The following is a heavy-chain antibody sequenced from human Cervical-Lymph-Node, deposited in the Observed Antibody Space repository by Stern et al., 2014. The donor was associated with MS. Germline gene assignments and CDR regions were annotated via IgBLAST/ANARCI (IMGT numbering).Heavy chain of an antibody. CDR1: GGTFSSYA. D-gene: IGHD5-24*01. V-gene: IGHV1-69*01. CDR2: IIPIFGTA. J-gene: IGHJ6*02. CDR3: ATGEMATKSYYYYGMDV. Sequence: QVQLVESGAGVKKPGSSVKVSCKASGGTFSSYAISWVRQAPGQGLEWMGGIIPIFGTANYAQKFQGRGTITADESTSTAYMELSSLRSEDTAVYYCATGEMATKSYYYYGMDVWGQGTTVTVSS.